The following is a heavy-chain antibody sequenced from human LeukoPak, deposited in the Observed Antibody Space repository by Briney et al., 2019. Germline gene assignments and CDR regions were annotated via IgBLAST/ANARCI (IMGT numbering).Heavy chain of an antibody. J-gene: IGHJ4*02. V-gene: IGHV3-30*04. D-gene: IGHD3-3*01. CDR3: AKPTVGFWSGYRD. CDR1: GFTFSSYA. Sequence: GGSLRLSCAASGFTFSSYAMHWVRQAPGKGLEWVAVISYDGSNKYYADSVKGRFTISRDNSKNTLYLQMNSLRAEDTAVYYCAKPTVGFWSGYRDWGQGTLVTVSS. CDR2: ISYDGSNK.